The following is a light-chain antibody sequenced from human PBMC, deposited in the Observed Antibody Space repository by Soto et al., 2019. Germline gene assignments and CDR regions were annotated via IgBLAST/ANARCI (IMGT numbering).Light chain of an antibody. CDR2: RNN. Sequence: QLVLTQPPSASGTPGQRVTISCSGSSSNIGINYVYWYQQLPGTAPKLLIYRNNQRPSGVPDRFSGSKSGTSASLAISGLRSEDEADYYCAAWDDSLSGLVFGGGTKLTVL. CDR3: AAWDDSLSGLV. J-gene: IGLJ3*02. CDR1: SSNIGINY. V-gene: IGLV1-47*01.